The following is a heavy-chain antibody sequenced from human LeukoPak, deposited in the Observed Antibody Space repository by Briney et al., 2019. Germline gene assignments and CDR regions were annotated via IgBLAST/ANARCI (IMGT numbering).Heavy chain of an antibody. CDR1: GFTFSDYY. CDR2: ISSSGNTT. D-gene: IGHD6-13*01. J-gene: IGHJ4*02. V-gene: IGHV3-11*04. CDR3: AREGGSSWYFDY. Sequence: GGSLRLSCAASGFTFSDYYMSWIRQAPGKGLECVSYISSSGNTTYHADSVKGRFTISRDNAKNSLYLQMSSLRAEDTAVYYCAREGGSSWYFDYWGQETLVTVSS.